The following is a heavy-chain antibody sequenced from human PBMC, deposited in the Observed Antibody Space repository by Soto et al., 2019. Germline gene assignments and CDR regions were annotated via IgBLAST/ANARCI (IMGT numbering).Heavy chain of an antibody. V-gene: IGHV3-30*18. D-gene: IGHD6-19*01. Sequence: QVQLVESGGGVVQPGRSLRLSCAASGFTFSSYGMHWVRQAPGKGLEWVAVISYDGRNKYYADAVKGRFTISRDNSKNTLYLHMSSLRAEDTAVYYCVKDGSSGWPYFYDMDVWGQGTTVTVSS. J-gene: IGHJ6*02. CDR1: GFTFSSYG. CDR2: ISYDGRNK. CDR3: VKDGSSGWPYFYDMDV.